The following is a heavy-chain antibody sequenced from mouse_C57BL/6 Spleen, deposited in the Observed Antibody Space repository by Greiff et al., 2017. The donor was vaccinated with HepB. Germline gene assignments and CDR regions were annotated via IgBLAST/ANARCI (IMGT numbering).Heavy chain of an antibody. Sequence: VQLQQPGAELVRPGSSVKLSCKASGYTFTSYWMDWVKQRPGQGLEWIGNIYPSDSETHYNQKFKDKATLTVDKSSSTAYMQLSSLTSEDSAVYYCARVTGCFDYWGQGTTLTVSS. V-gene: IGHV1-61*01. J-gene: IGHJ2*01. CDR2: IYPSDSET. CDR3: ARVTGCFDY. CDR1: GYTFTSYW. D-gene: IGHD4-1*01.